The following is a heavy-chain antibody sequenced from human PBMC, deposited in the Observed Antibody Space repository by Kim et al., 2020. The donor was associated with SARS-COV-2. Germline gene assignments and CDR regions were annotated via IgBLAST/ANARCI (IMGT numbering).Heavy chain of an antibody. CDR2: ISYDGSNK. J-gene: IGHJ4*02. V-gene: IGHV3-30*18. CDR3: AKDTVPLSFTYYDFWSGYYTGGQIDY. D-gene: IGHD3-3*01. CDR1: GFTFSSYG. Sequence: GGSLRLSCAASGFTFSSYGMHWVRQAPGKGLEWVAVISYDGSNKYYADSVKGRFTISRDNSKNTLYLQMNSLRAEDTAVYYCAKDTVPLSFTYYDFWSGYYTGGQIDYWGQGTLVTVSS.